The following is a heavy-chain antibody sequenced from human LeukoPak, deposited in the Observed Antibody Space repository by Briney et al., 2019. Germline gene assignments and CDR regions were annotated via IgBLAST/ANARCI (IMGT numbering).Heavy chain of an antibody. V-gene: IGHV3-11*01. D-gene: IGHD6-13*01. CDR1: GFTFSDYY. Sequence: GGSLRLSCAASGFTFSDYYMSWVRQAPGKGLEWVSYISSSGSTIYYADSVKGRFTISRDDANNSLYLQMNNLRPEDTALYYCAKDSEARSSSWFYYFDLWGRGTLVTVSS. J-gene: IGHJ2*01. CDR2: ISSSGSTI. CDR3: AKDSEARSSSWFYYFDL.